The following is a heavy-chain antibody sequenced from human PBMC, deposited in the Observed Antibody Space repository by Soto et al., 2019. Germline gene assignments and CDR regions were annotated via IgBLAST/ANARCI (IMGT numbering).Heavy chain of an antibody. CDR2: ISGSGGST. V-gene: IGHV3-23*01. D-gene: IGHD4-17*01. CDR1: GFTFSSYA. Sequence: EVQLLESGGGLVQPGGSLRLSCAASGFTFSSYAMSWVRQAPGKGLEWVSAISGSGGSTYYAASVKGRFTISRDNSKKTRDLQMNSLRAEDTAVYYCAKRTVGWYFDLWGRGTLVTVSS. CDR3: AKRTVGWYFDL. J-gene: IGHJ2*01.